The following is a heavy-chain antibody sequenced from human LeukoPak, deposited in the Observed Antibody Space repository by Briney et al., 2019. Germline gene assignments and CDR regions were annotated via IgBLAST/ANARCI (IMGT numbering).Heavy chain of an antibody. CDR3: ASTDYGDNSGY. CDR2: IRSRANSYAT. V-gene: IGHV3-73*01. CDR1: GFTFSGSA. D-gene: IGHD4-23*01. J-gene: IGHJ4*02. Sequence: GGSLRLSCAASGFTFSGSAIHWVRQASGKGLEWVGRIRSRANSYATVYGVSVKGRFTISRDDSKNTAYLQMNSLTTEDTAVYYCASTDYGDNSGYWGQGTLVTVSS.